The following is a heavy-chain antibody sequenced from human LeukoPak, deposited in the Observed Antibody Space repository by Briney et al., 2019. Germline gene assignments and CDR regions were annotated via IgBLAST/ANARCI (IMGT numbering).Heavy chain of an antibody. CDR2: IDTGGST. D-gene: IGHD3-22*01. CDR1: GFTVNSNY. Sequence: GGSLRLSCAAPGFTVNSNYMSWVRQAPGKGLEWVSVIDTGGSTYYADSVKGRFTISRDNSKNTVYLQMTSLRAEDTAVYYCAKTYYYDSSGYYYLGWFDPWGQGTLVTVSS. V-gene: IGHV3-66*01. CDR3: AKTYYYDSSGYYYLGWFDP. J-gene: IGHJ5*02.